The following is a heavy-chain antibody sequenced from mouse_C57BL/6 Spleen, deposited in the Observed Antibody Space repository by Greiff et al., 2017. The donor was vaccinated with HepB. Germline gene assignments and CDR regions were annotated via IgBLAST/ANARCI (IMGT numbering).Heavy chain of an antibody. CDR2: INPGSGGT. CDR3: ARSDYGSRYYFDY. CDR1: GYAFTNYL. J-gene: IGHJ2*01. D-gene: IGHD1-1*01. V-gene: IGHV1-54*01. Sequence: VHLVESGAELVRPGTSVKVSCKASGYAFTNYLIEWVKQRPGQGLEWIGVINPGSGGTNYNEKFKGKATLTADKSSSTAYMQLSSLTSEDSAVYFCARSDYGSRYYFDYWGQGTTLTVSS.